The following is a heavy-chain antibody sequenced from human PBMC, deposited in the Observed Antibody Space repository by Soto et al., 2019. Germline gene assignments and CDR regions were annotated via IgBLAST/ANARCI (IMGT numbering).Heavy chain of an antibody. V-gene: IGHV3-30*18. CDR2: ISYDGSNK. J-gene: IGHJ1*01. CDR3: AKGPIFLPSQH. D-gene: IGHD2-21*01. Sequence: GSLRLSCAASGFTFSSYGMHWVRQAPGKGLEWVAVISYDGSNKYYADSVKGRFTISRDNSKNTLYLQMNSLRAEDTAVYYCAKGPIFLPSQHWGQGTLVT. CDR1: GFTFSSYG.